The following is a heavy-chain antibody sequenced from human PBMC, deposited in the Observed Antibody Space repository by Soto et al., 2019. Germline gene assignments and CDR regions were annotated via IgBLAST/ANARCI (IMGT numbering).Heavy chain of an antibody. J-gene: IGHJ3*02. Sequence: GGSLRLSCAASGFTFSSYGMHWVRQAPGKGLEWVAVIWYDGSNKYYADSVKGRFTISRDNSKNTLYLQMNSLRAEDTAVYYCARGGYCSGGSCHLLDAFDIWGQGTMVTVSS. CDR3: ARGGYCSGGSCHLLDAFDI. CDR1: GFTFSSYG. V-gene: IGHV3-33*01. CDR2: IWYDGSNK. D-gene: IGHD2-15*01.